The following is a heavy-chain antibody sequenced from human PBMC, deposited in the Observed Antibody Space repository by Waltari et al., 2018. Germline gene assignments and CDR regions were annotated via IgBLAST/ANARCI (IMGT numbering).Heavy chain of an antibody. J-gene: IGHJ5*01. Sequence: QVQLVQSGAEVKKPGASVTVSCKASGYSLTGYYMNWVRQAPGQGLEWMGWINPKSGGTSYTQKFQGRVTMTRDTSISTVYMAVSSLTSDDTAVYYCARDKGDYWFDSWGQGTLVTVSS. CDR1: GYSLTGYY. V-gene: IGHV1-2*02. D-gene: IGHD2-21*02. CDR3: ARDKGDYWFDS. CDR2: INPKSGGT.